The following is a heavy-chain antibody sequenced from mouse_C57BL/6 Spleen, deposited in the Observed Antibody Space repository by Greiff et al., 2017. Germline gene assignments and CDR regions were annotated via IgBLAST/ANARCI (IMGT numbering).Heavy chain of an antibody. V-gene: IGHV3-6*01. CDR2: ISYDGSN. CDR1: GYSITSGYY. Sequence: ESGPGLVKPSQSLSLSCSVTGYSITSGYYWNWIRQFPGNKLEWMGFISYDGSNIYNPSLKNRISITRDTSKYQFFLMLNSVTTEDTATFYCATGGFAYWCQGTLVTVSA. D-gene: IGHD4-1*01. J-gene: IGHJ3*01. CDR3: ATGGFAY.